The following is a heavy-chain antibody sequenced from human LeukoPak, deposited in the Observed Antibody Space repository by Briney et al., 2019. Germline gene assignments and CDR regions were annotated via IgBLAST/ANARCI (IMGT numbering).Heavy chain of an antibody. J-gene: IGHJ2*01. CDR1: GGSFSGYY. CDR2: INHSGST. CDR3: ARTVTTFRGWYFDL. Sequence: SETLSLTCAVYGGSFSGYYWSWIRQPPGKGLEWIGEINHSGSTNYNPSLKSRVTISVDTSKNQFSLKLSSVTAADTAVYYCARTVTTFRGWYFDLWGRGTLVTVSS. V-gene: IGHV4-34*01. D-gene: IGHD4-17*01.